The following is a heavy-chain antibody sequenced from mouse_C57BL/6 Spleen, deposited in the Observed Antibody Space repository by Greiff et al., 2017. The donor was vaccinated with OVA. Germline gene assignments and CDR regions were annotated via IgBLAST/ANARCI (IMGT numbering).Heavy chain of an antibody. Sequence: QVQLKESGAELVKPGASVKISCKASGYAFSSYWMNWVKQRPGKGLEWIGQIYPGDGDTNYNGKFKGKATRTADKSSSTAYMQLSSLTSEDSAVYFCARSGLENYYGSSPAWFAYWGQGTLVTVSA. D-gene: IGHD1-1*01. V-gene: IGHV1-80*01. CDR1: GYAFSSYW. CDR3: ARSGLENYYGSSPAWFAY. J-gene: IGHJ3*01. CDR2: IYPGDGDT.